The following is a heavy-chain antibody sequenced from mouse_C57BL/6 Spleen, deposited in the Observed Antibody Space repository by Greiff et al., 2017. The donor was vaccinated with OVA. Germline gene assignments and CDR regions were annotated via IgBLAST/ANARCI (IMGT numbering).Heavy chain of an antibody. Sequence: QVQLQQSGPELVKPGASVKLSCKASGYTFTSYDINWVKQRPGQGLEWIGWIYPRDGSTMYNEKFKGKATLTVDTPSSTAYMELHSLTSEDSAVYFCARDYYGTWYFDVWGTGTTVTASS. CDR1: GYTFTSYD. J-gene: IGHJ1*03. CDR3: ARDYYGTWYFDV. CDR2: IYPRDGST. D-gene: IGHD1-1*01. V-gene: IGHV1-85*01.